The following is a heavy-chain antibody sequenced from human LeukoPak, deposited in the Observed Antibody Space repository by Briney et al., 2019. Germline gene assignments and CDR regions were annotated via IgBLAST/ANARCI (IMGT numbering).Heavy chain of an antibody. CDR1: GGSISSYY. V-gene: IGHV4-59*01. CDR3: ARGPRRDLFDY. CDR2: IYYSGST. D-gene: IGHD1-14*01. Sequence: SETLSLNCTVSGGSISSYYWSWLRQPPGKGLEWIGYIYYSGSTNYNPSLKSRVTISVDTSKNQFSLKLSSVTAADTAVYYCARGPRRDLFDYWGQGTLVTVSS. J-gene: IGHJ4*02.